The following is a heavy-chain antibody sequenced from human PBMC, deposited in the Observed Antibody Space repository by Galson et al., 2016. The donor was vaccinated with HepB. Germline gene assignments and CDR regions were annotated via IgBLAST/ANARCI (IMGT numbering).Heavy chain of an antibody. D-gene: IGHD6-13*01. CDR2: VSYSGST. CDR3: ARLIAAAGTDHLDS. V-gene: IGHV4-59*01. J-gene: IGHJ4*02. Sequence: SETLSLTCTISGGSISSYYWHWIRQSPGKGLEWIGYVSYSGSTNYNPSLKSRVTISVDRSKNQFSLTLSSVTAADTAVYPCARLIAAAGTDHLDSWGQGTLITVSS. CDR1: GGSISSYY.